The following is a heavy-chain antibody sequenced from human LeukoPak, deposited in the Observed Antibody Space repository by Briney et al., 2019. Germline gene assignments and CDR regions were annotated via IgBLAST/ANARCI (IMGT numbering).Heavy chain of an antibody. D-gene: IGHD3-22*01. CDR3: ARTDSSGYPSFDY. CDR1: GGSISSSNW. Sequence: SETLSLTCAVSGGSISSSNWWSWVRQPPGKGLEWIGEIYHSGSTNYSPSLKSRVTISVDKSKNQFSLKLSSVTAADTAVYYCARTDSSGYPSFDYWGQGTLVTVSS. J-gene: IGHJ4*02. CDR2: IYHSGST. V-gene: IGHV4-4*02.